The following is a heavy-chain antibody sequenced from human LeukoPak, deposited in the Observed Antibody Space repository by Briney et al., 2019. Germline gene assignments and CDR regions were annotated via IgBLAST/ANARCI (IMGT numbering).Heavy chain of an antibody. CDR1: GGSISSSSYY. Sequence: SETLSLTCTVSGGSISSSSYYWGWIRQPPGKGLEWIGSIYYSGSTYYNPSLKSRVTISVDTSKNQFSLKLSSVTAADTAVYYCARVGRKDYWGQGTLVTVSS. J-gene: IGHJ4*02. CDR3: ARVGRKDY. V-gene: IGHV4-39*07. CDR2: IYYSGST. D-gene: IGHD3-10*01.